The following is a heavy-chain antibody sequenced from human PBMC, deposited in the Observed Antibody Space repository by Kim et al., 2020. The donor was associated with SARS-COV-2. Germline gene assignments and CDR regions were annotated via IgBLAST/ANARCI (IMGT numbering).Heavy chain of an antibody. D-gene: IGHD5-12*01. CDR1: GFTFSSYA. CDR2: ISYDGSNK. CDR3: ARGYWGYSGEREY. Sequence: GGSLRLSCAASGFTFSSYAMHWVRQAPGKGLEWVAVISYDGSNKYYADSVKGRFTISRDNSKNTLYLQMNSLRAEDTAVYYCARGYWGYSGEREYWGDG. J-gene: IGHJ4*01. V-gene: IGHV3-30-3*01.